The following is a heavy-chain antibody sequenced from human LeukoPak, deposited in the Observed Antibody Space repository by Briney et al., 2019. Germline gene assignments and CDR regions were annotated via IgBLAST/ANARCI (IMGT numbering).Heavy chain of an antibody. V-gene: IGHV4-39*07. CDR1: GDSITNNNYY. J-gene: IGHJ4*02. D-gene: IGHD5-18*01. Sequence: SETLSLTCTVSGDSITNNNYYWGWIRQPPGKGLEWIVSIHNGGSTYYNPSLKSRVTISVDTSKNQFSLKLSSVTAADTAVYYCATDRGVYSYGQEVFWGQGTLVTVSS. CDR2: IHNGGST. CDR3: ATDRGVYSYGQEVF.